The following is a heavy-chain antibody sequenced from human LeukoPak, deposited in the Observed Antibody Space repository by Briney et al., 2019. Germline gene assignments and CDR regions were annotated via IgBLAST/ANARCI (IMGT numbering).Heavy chain of an antibody. CDR2: IKSKTDGGTT. CDR3: TSTTYDYVWGSYQVDAFDI. CDR1: GFTFNNAW. J-gene: IGHJ3*02. V-gene: IGHV3-15*01. Sequence: GGSLRLSCAASGFTFNNAWMSWVRQAPGKGLEWVGRIKSKTDGGTTDYAAPVKGRFTISRDDSKNTLYLQMNSLKTEDTAVYYCTSTTYDYVWGSYQVDAFDIWGQGTMVTVSS. D-gene: IGHD3-16*02.